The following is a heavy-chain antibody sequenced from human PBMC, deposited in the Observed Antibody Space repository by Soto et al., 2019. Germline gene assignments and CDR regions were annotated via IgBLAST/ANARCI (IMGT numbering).Heavy chain of an antibody. D-gene: IGHD2-15*01. Sequence: HPGGSLRLSCAASGFTFSSYGMHWVRQAPGKGLEWVAVISYDGSNKYYADSVKGRFTISRDNSKNTLYLQMNSLRAEDTAVYYCAKAWVVAAERALLDYSGQGTLVIVSS. V-gene: IGHV3-30*18. CDR2: ISYDGSNK. J-gene: IGHJ4*02. CDR1: GFTFSSYG. CDR3: AKAWVVAAERALLDY.